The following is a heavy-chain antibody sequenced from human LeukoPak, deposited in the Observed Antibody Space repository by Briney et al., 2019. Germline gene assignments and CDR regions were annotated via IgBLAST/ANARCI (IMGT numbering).Heavy chain of an antibody. CDR3: ARSGDYYDSSGYPVFDY. J-gene: IGHJ4*02. Sequence: GASVKVSCKASGGTFSSYAISWVRQAPGQGLEWMGGIIPIFGTANYAQKSQGRVTITADESTSTAYMELSSLRSEDTAVYYCARSGDYYDSSGYPVFDYWGQGTLVTVSS. CDR1: GGTFSSYA. CDR2: IIPIFGTA. D-gene: IGHD3-22*01. V-gene: IGHV1-69*13.